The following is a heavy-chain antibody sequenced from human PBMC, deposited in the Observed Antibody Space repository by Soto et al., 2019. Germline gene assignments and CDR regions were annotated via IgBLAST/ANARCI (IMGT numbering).Heavy chain of an antibody. CDR2: IYSGGST. D-gene: IGHD5-12*01. CDR3: VKDPRRDGYNRGNYFDY. Sequence: GGSLRLSCAASGFTVSNNYMSWVRQAPGKGLEWVSVIYSGGSTYYADSVKGRFTISRDNSKNTLYLQMSSLRAEDTAVYYCVKDPRRDGYNRGNYFDYWGQGTLVTVSS. CDR1: GFTVSNNY. J-gene: IGHJ4*02. V-gene: IGHV3-66*01.